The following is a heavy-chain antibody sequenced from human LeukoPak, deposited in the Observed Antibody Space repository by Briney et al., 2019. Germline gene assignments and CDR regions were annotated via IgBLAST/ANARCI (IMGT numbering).Heavy chain of an antibody. CDR3: AREFRAAGFFQY. J-gene: IGHJ4*02. Sequence: SETLSLTCTVSGGSITNGAYYWSWIRHHPEKGLEWIGYIYYRGTTYYNPSLKSRVTMSVDTSNNQFSLNLTSVTAADTAVYYCAREFRAAGFFQYWGQGALVTVSS. CDR1: GGSITNGAYY. D-gene: IGHD6-13*01. CDR2: IYYRGTT. V-gene: IGHV4-31*03.